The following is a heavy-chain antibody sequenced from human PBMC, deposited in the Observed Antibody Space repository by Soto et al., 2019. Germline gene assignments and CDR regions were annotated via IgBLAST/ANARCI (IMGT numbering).Heavy chain of an antibody. Sequence: ESGPTLVNPTQTLTLTCTVSGFSLNTGGLGVGWIRQPPGKALEWLALIYWDDDKRYSPSLKNRLGISKDTSNNLVVFTMTNMDPVDTATYYCVHSRCGGDCLRSYSSHYYYGMDVWGQGTTVTVS. CDR1: GFSLNTGGLG. V-gene: IGHV2-5*02. D-gene: IGHD2-21*02. CDR3: VHSRCGGDCLRSYSSHYYYGMDV. J-gene: IGHJ6*02. CDR2: IYWDDDK.